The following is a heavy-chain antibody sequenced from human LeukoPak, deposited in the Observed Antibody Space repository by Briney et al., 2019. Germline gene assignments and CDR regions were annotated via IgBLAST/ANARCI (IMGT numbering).Heavy chain of an antibody. V-gene: IGHV3-21*01. CDR1: GFTFSSYS. D-gene: IGHD2-15*01. CDR2: VSSSSSYI. CDR3: ARGGGVGLDY. J-gene: IGHJ4*02. Sequence: GGSLRLSCAASGFTFSSYSMNWVRQAPGKGLEWVSSVSSSSSYIYYADSVKGRFTISRDNAKNSLYLQMNSLRAEDTAVYYCARGGGVGLDYWGQGTLVTVSS.